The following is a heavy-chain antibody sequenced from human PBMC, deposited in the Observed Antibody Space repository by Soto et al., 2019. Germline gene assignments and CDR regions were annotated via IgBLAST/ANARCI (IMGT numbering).Heavy chain of an antibody. V-gene: IGHV2-5*01. J-gene: IGHJ4*02. CDR1: GFSLITSGVG. Sequence: QITLKESGPTLVKPTQTLTLTCTFSGFSLITSGVGVGWIRQPPGKDLEWLALIYWNDDKRYSPSLKSRLTSTKDSSKNKVVLTMTKMDPVDTATYYCAHRLQDGDYRIFDYWGQGTMVTVSS. D-gene: IGHD4-17*01. CDR3: AHRLQDGDYRIFDY. CDR2: IYWNDDK.